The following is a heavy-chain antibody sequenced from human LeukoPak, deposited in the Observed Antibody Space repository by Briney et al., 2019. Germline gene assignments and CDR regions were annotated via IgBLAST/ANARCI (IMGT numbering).Heavy chain of an antibody. CDR1: GFTFSSYG. V-gene: IGHV3-30*18. D-gene: IGHD3-10*01. CDR3: AKGCLFGLGSPIDY. Sequence: GGSLRLSCAASGFTFSSYGMHWVRQAPGKGLEWGAVISYDGSNKYYADSVKGRFPISRDNSKITLFLQMNRLRAEDTAVYYCAKGCLFGLGSPIDYWGQGTLVTVSS. J-gene: IGHJ4*02. CDR2: ISYDGSNK.